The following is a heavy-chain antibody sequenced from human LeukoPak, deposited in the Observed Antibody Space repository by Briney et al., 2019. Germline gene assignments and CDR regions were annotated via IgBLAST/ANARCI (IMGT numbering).Heavy chain of an antibody. Sequence: SETLSLTCTGSGGSISSSSYYWGWIRQPPGKGLEWIGSIYYSGSTHYNPSLKSRVTISVDTSKNQFSLKLSSVTAADTAVYYCARDEHDYGDYWGQGTLVTVSS. J-gene: IGHJ4*02. D-gene: IGHD1/OR15-1a*01. CDR2: IYYSGST. V-gene: IGHV4-39*01. CDR3: ARDEHDYGDY. CDR1: GGSISSSSYY.